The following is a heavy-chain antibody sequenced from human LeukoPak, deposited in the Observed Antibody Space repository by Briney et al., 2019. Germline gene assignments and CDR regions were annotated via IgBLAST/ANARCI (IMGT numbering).Heavy chain of an antibody. CDR3: AKGSTSDCYTVSDY. CDR1: GFTFSSYA. V-gene: IGHV3-23*01. CDR2: ISGSGGST. J-gene: IGHJ4*02. Sequence: GGSLRLSCAASGFTFSSYAMSWVRQAPGKGLEWVSAISGSGGSTYYADSVKGRFTISRDSSKNTLTLQMNSLRAEDTAMYYCAKGSTSDCYTVSDYWGQGTLVTVSS. D-gene: IGHD2-2*02.